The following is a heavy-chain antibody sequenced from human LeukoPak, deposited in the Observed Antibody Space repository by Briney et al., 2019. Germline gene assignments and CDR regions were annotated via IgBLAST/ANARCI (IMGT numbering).Heavy chain of an antibody. CDR2: IYYSGST. Sequence: SETLSLTCTVSGGSISSGSYYWGWIRQPPGKGLEWIGSIYYSGSTYYNPSLKSRVTISVDTSKNQFSLKLSSVTAADTAVYYCARRLWLQDPFDSWGQGTLVTVSS. CDR1: GGSISSGSYY. CDR3: ARRLWLQDPFDS. V-gene: IGHV4-39*01. J-gene: IGHJ4*02. D-gene: IGHD5-24*01.